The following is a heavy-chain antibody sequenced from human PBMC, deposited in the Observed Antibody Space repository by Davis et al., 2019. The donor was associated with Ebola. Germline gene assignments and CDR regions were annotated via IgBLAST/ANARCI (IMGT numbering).Heavy chain of an antibody. CDR2: ISYDGDYR. CDR3: ARETVFVNITTKGGGWFDP. D-gene: IGHD1-14*01. V-gene: IGHV3-30*10. Sequence: PGGSLRPPCAASRFTFNNHAMHWVRQAPGKGLEWVAAISYDGDYRFFTDSVRGRFTISRDNSKNTLFLQMNSLKPEDTAVYHCARETVFVNITTKGGGWFDPWGQGTLVTVSS. CDR1: RFTFNNHA. J-gene: IGHJ5*02.